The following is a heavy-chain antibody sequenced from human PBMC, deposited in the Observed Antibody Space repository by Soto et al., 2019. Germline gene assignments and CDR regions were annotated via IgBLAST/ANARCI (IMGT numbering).Heavy chain of an antibody. Sequence: EEILVESGGNLVQPGESLRLSCAASGFTFSNFGMNWVRQVPGGGLEWLSYITSSVSTIYYADSVKGRFTISRDNAKRSLYLQMDSLRVEDTGIYYCAREGAYLQADDAFDLWGQGTMVVVSS. CDR2: ITSSVSTI. J-gene: IGHJ3*01. CDR3: AREGAYLQADDAFDL. CDR1: GFTFSNFG. V-gene: IGHV3-48*01.